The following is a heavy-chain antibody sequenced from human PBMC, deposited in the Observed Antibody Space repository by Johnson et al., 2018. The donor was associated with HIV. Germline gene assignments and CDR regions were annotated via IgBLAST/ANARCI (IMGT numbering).Heavy chain of an antibody. Sequence: VQLVESGGGLIQPGGSLRLSCAASGFTFSTYWMSWVRQAPGKGLEWVANIKQDGSEKYYADSVKGRFTISRDNSKNTLYLQMNSLRAEDTAVYYCARGGQLVAFDVWGQGTLVIVSS. CDR2: IKQDGSEK. V-gene: IGHV3-7*01. J-gene: IGHJ3*01. D-gene: IGHD6-6*01. CDR3: ARGGQLVAFDV. CDR1: GFTFSTYW.